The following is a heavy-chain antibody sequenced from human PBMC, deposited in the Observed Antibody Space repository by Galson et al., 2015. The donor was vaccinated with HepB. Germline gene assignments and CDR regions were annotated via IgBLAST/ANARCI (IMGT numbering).Heavy chain of an antibody. J-gene: IGHJ4*02. CDR2: IWYDGSNK. CDR3: ARAPGGNPFDY. V-gene: IGHV3-33*01. Sequence: SLRLSCAASGFTFSSYGMHWVRQAPGKGLEWVAVIWYDGSNKYYADSVKGRFTISRDNSKNTLYLQMNSLRAEDTAVYYCARAPGGNPFDYWGQGTLVTVSS. D-gene: IGHD4-23*01. CDR1: GFTFSSYG.